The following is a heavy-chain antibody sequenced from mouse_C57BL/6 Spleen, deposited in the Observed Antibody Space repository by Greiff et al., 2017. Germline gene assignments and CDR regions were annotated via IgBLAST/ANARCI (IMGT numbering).Heavy chain of an antibody. CDR1: GFTFSSYT. CDR3: ARQTGKGYFDV. V-gene: IGHV5-9*01. CDR2: ISGGGGNT. D-gene: IGHD4-1*01. J-gene: IGHJ1*03. Sequence: DVKLVESGGGLVKPGGSLKLSCAASGFTFSSYTMSWVRQTPEKRLEWVATISGGGGNTYYPDSVKGRFTISRDNAKHTQYLQMRGLSSEDTALLYCARQTGKGYFDVWGTGTTGTVAS.